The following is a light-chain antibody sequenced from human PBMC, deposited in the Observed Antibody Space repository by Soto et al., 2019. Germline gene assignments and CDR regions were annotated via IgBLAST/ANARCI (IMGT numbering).Light chain of an antibody. J-gene: IGKJ4*01. CDR2: DSS. CDR3: QQRSNWPLT. Sequence: VLTQSPATLSLSPGERATLSCRASQTVSSFLAWYQQKPGQAPRLLIHDSSDRATGIPARFSGSGSGTDFTLTISSLEPEDVAVLYCQQRSNWPLTFGGGTRVEI. CDR1: QTVSSF. V-gene: IGKV3-11*01.